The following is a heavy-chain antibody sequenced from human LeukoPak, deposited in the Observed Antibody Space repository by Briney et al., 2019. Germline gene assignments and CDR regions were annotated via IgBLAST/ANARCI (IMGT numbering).Heavy chain of an antibody. D-gene: IGHD2-15*01. J-gene: IGHJ4*02. CDR2: ISSSSSYT. CDR3: ARVGVDYCSGGSCYGY. V-gene: IGHV3-11*06. Sequence: TGGSLRLSCAASGFTFSDYYMSWIRQAPGKGLEWVSYISSSSSYTNYADSVKGRFTISRDNDKNSLYLQMNSLRAEDTAVYYCARVGVDYCSGGSCYGYWGQGTLVTVSS. CDR1: GFTFSDYY.